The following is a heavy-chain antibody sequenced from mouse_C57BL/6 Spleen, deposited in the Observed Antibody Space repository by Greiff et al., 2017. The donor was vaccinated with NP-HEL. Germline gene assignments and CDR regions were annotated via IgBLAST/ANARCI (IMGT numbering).Heavy chain of an antibody. Sequence: QVQLKQSGAELVKPGASVKLSCKASGYTFTSYWMHWVKQRPGQGLEWIGMIHPNSGSTNYNEKFKSKATLTVDKSSSTAYMQLSSLTSEDSAVYYWARGIYYGNYGFYAMDYWGQGTSVTVSS. CDR3: ARGIYYGNYGFYAMDY. D-gene: IGHD2-1*01. CDR2: IHPNSGST. J-gene: IGHJ4*01. V-gene: IGHV1-64*01. CDR1: GYTFTSYW.